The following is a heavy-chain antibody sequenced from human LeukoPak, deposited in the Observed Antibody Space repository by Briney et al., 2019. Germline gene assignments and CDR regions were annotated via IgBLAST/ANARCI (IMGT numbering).Heavy chain of an antibody. CDR3: ARENEWEHYFDF. V-gene: IGHV4-59*01. CDR2: IYYSGST. CDR1: GSSLCGYY. Sequence: PSETLSLTCTVSGSSLCGYYWNWIRQTPGKGLEWIGYIYYSGSTNYNPSLKSRVTISVDTSKNQFSLRLSSVTAADTAVYYCARENEWEHYFDFWGQGTLVTVSS. D-gene: IGHD1-26*01. J-gene: IGHJ4*02.